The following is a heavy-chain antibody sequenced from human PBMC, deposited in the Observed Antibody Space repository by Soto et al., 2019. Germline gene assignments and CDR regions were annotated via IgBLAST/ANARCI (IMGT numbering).Heavy chain of an antibody. Sequence: GASVKVSCKVSGYTLTELSMHWVRQAPGKGLEWMGGFDPEDGETIYAQKFQGGVTMTEDTSTDTAYMELSSLRSEDTAVYYCATDLGGGGIVVPAAISYYYGMDVWGQGTTVTVSS. CDR2: FDPEDGET. D-gene: IGHD2-2*01. CDR1: GYTLTELS. J-gene: IGHJ6*02. V-gene: IGHV1-24*01. CDR3: ATDLGGGGIVVPAAISYYYGMDV.